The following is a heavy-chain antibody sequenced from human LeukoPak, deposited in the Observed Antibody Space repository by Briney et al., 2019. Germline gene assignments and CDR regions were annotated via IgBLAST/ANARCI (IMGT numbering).Heavy chain of an antibody. CDR1: GDSVSSNSTA. CDR3: ARGDCSGGICYSDSAFDI. Sequence: SQTLSLTCAISGDSVSSNSTAWNWIRQSPSRGLEWLGRTFYRSKWYNDYTSSVKSRISIKPDTSKNQFSLQLNSVTPEDTAVYYCARGDCSGGICYSDSAFDIWGQGTMVTVPS. J-gene: IGHJ3*02. V-gene: IGHV6-1*01. D-gene: IGHD2-15*01. CDR2: TFYRSKWYN.